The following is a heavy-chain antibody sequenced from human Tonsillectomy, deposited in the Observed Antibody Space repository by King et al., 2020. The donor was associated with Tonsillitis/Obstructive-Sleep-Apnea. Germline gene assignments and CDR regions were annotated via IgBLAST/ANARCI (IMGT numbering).Heavy chain of an antibody. CDR3: ARGDCSSTRCYHAAY. CDR1: GFTFSSYG. D-gene: IGHD2-2*01. V-gene: IGHV3-33*01. J-gene: IGHJ4*02. CDR2: IWYDGSNK. Sequence: VQLVESGGGVVQPGRSLRLSCAASGFTFSSYGMHWVRQAPGKGLEWVAVIWYDGSNKYYADSVKGRFTISRDNSRNTLYLQMNSLRAEDTAVYYCARGDCSSTRCYHAAYWGQGTLVTVSS.